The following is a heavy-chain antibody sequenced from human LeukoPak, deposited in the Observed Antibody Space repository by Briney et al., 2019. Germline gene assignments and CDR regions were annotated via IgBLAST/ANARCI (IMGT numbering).Heavy chain of an antibody. D-gene: IGHD2-15*01. CDR2: IWFDGSTK. CDR1: GFTFSAYP. J-gene: IGHJ4*02. CDR3: ARGSTALDY. Sequence: GRSLRLSCAASGFTFSAYPMHWVRQAPGKGLEWVTAIWFDGSTKYYADSVKGRFTISRDNRKGTLCLQMNSLGDDDTAIYYCARGSTALDYWGQGTLVSVSS. V-gene: IGHV3-33*01.